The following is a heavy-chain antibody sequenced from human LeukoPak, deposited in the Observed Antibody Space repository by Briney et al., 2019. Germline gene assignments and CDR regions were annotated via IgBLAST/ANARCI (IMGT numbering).Heavy chain of an antibody. CDR2: INPSGGST. D-gene: IGHD3-16*01. CDR1: GGTFSSYA. J-gene: IGHJ5*02. V-gene: IGHV1-46*01. Sequence: ASVKVSCKASGGTFSSYAISWVRQAPGQGLEWMGIINPSGGSTGYAQKFQGRVTMTRDTSTSTVYMELSSLRSEDTAVYYCARRIDRGWGSMFDPWGQGTLVTVSS. CDR3: ARRIDRGWGSMFDP.